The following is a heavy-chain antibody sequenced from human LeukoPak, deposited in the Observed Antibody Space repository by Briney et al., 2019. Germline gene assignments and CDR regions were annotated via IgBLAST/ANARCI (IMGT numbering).Heavy chain of an antibody. CDR1: GFTFADYA. CDR2: IRSNAYGGTT. CDR3: TRDRIYGSTLWFDP. Sequence: GGSLRLSCITSGFTFADYAMSWVRQAPGKGLEWGGFIRSNAYGGTTEYAASVKGRFTISRDDSESIAYLQMNSLKTEDTAVYCCTRDRIYGSTLWFDPWGQGTLVTVSS. V-gene: IGHV3-49*04. D-gene: IGHD3-10*01. J-gene: IGHJ5*02.